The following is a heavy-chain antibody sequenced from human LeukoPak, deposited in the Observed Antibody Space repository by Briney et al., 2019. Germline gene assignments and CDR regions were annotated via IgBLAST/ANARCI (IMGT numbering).Heavy chain of an antibody. V-gene: IGHV3-30*02. CDR1: GFTFSSYG. Sequence: GGSLRLSCGASGFTFSSYGMHWVRQAPGKGLEWVAFIRYDGSNKYYADSVKGRFAISRDNSENTLYLQMNSLRAEDTAVYYCAREVVATIALDYWGQGTLVTVSS. CDR3: AREVVATIALDY. J-gene: IGHJ4*02. D-gene: IGHD2-15*01. CDR2: IRYDGSNK.